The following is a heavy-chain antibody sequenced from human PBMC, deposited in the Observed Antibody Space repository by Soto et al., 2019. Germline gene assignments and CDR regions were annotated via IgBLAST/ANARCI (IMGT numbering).Heavy chain of an antibody. J-gene: IGHJ6*04. CDR2: IIPIFGTA. D-gene: IGHD2-21*01. V-gene: IGHV1-69*13. CDR1: GGTFSRYA. Sequence: SVKVSCKASGGTFSRYAISWVRQAPGQGLEWMGGIIPIFGTANYAQKFQGRVTITADESTSTAYMELSSLRSEDTAVYYCAREGCGSAGGGKDNYYGMDVWGKGTTVTVSS. CDR3: AREGCGSAGGGKDNYYGMDV.